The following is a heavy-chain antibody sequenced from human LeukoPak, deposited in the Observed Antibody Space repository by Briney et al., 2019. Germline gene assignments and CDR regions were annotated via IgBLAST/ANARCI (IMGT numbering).Heavy chain of an antibody. CDR1: GFTFSSYA. CDR3: AKSLYYYDSSGYYYEY. CDR2: ISGSGGNT. Sequence: GGSLRLSCAASGFTFSSYAMSWVRQTPGKGLEWVSAISGSGGNTYYADSVKGRFTISRDNSKNTLYLQMNSLRAEDTAVYYCAKSLYYYDSSGYYYEYWGQGTLVTVSS. D-gene: IGHD3-22*01. J-gene: IGHJ4*02. V-gene: IGHV3-23*01.